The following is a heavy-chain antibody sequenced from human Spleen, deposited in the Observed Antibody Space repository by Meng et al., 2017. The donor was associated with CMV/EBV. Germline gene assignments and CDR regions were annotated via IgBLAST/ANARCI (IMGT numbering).Heavy chain of an antibody. V-gene: IGHV3-30*02. CDR2: IRYDGSNK. J-gene: IGHJ5*02. D-gene: IGHD2-2*01. CDR1: GFTFSSYG. CDR3: AKDRYIVVVPAAFYWFDP. Sequence: GESLKISCAASGFTFSSYGMHWIRQAPGKGLEWVAFIRYDGSNKYYADSVKGRFTISRDNSKNTMYLQRNSLRAEDTAVYYCAKDRYIVVVPAAFYWFDPWGQGTLVTVSS.